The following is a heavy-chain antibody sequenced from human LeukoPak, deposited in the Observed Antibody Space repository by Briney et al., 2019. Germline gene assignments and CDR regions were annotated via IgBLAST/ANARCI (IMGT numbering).Heavy chain of an antibody. CDR3: ATGLSHPED. CDR1: GYSISSGYY. D-gene: IGHD1-14*01. J-gene: IGHJ4*02. CDR2: IYHSGST. V-gene: IGHV4-38-2*02. Sequence: SETLSLTCTVSGYSISSGYYWGWIRQPPGKGLEWIGSIYHSGSTYYNPSLKSRVTISVDTSKNQFSLKLSSVTAADTAVYYCATGLSHPEDWGQGTLVIVSS.